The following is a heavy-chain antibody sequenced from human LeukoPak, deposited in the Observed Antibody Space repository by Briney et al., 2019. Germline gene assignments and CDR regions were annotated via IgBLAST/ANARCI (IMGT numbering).Heavy chain of an antibody. CDR2: IYTSGST. CDR3: ARGAVGRYYGSGSYPPDY. Sequence: PSETLSLTCTVSGGSISSYYWSWIRQPAGKGLEWIGRIYTSGSTNYNPSLKSRVTMSVDTSKNQFSLKLSSVTAADTAVYYCARGAVGRYYGSGSYPPDYWGQGTLVTVSS. V-gene: IGHV4-4*07. J-gene: IGHJ4*02. CDR1: GGSISSYY. D-gene: IGHD3-10*01.